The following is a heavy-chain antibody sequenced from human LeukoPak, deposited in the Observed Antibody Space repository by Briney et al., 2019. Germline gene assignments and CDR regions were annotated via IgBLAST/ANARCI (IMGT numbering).Heavy chain of an antibody. D-gene: IGHD2-2*01. Sequence: ASVKVSCKASGYTFTSYDINWVRQATGQGLEWMGWMNPNSGNTGYAQKFQGRVTMTRNTSISTAYMELSSLRSEDTAVYYCAREGPVVPAAMGGSNGMDVWGQGTTVTVSS. CDR2: MNPNSGNT. CDR1: GYTFTSYD. V-gene: IGHV1-8*01. J-gene: IGHJ6*02. CDR3: AREGPVVPAAMGGSNGMDV.